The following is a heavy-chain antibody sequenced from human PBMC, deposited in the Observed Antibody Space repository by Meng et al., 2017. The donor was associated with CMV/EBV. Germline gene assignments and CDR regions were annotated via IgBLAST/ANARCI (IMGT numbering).Heavy chain of an antibody. CDR3: ARAPPYYYGSGSYTDRFDI. D-gene: IGHD3-10*01. V-gene: IGHV1-69*10. CDR1: GGTFISYA. Sequence: SVQVSCKASGGTFISYAISWVRQAPGQGLEGMGGIIPILGKENYAQKFQGRVTITADKSTNKAYMELSSLRTEDTAVYYCARAPPYYYGSGSYTDRFDIWGQGTMVTVSS. J-gene: IGHJ3*02. CDR2: IIPILGKE.